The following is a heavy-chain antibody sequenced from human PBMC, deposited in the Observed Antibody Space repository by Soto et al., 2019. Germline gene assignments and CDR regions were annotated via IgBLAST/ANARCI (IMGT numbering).Heavy chain of an antibody. D-gene: IGHD2-21*01. CDR3: ARATYYYHGGDYFFFDY. CDR1: GFAFSSYW. V-gene: IGHV3-7*04. CDR2: IKKDGSET. Sequence: EVQLVESGGGLVQPGGSQRLSCEASGFAFSSYWMSWVRQAPGKGLEWVANIKKDGSETHYVDPVRGRFTISRDNAKNSLYLQMDNRGAEDTAIYYCARATYYYHGGDYFFFDYWGQGTLVPVAS. J-gene: IGHJ4*02.